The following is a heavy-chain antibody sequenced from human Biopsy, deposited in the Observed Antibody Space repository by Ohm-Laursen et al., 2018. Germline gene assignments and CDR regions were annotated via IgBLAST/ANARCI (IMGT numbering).Heavy chain of an antibody. Sequence: SDPLSLPCTASGGSISSDSWSWIRQTPGKGLEGIGYINYSGGTNYNPSLKSRVTISVDTSKNQFSLRLNSVTAADTAVYYCARATNSTGWPYYYFYGMDVWGQGTTVTVSS. D-gene: IGHD2/OR15-2a*01. CDR1: GGSISSDS. J-gene: IGHJ6*02. CDR3: ARATNSTGWPYYYFYGMDV. V-gene: IGHV4-59*07. CDR2: INYSGGT.